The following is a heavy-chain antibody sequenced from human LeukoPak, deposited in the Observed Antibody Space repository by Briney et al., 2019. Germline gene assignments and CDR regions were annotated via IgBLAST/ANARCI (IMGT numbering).Heavy chain of an antibody. V-gene: IGHV3-23*01. D-gene: IGHD3-22*01. CDR1: GFTFSSYG. Sequence: GGSLRLSCAASGFTFSSYGMSWVRQAPGKGLEWVSAISGSGGSTYYADSVKGRFTISRDNSKNTLYLQMTSLRLEDTAVYYCAREAWGYDSSGYYSSRVSSDFDYWGQGTLVTVSS. CDR3: AREAWGYDSSGYYSSRVSSDFDY. J-gene: IGHJ4*02. CDR2: ISGSGGST.